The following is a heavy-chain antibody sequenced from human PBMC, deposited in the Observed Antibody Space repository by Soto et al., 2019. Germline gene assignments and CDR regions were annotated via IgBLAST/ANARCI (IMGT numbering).Heavy chain of an antibody. D-gene: IGHD6-6*01. Sequence: VRSLTLSCAAYGFTFSRYSMSWVRQARGKGLDWLSSISSSSFSINYADSVKGRFSISRDNAQNSLHLQMNNLRAEDTAVYYCPRNESSNIYGMDVWGQGTTVTVS. V-gene: IGHV3-21*01. CDR1: GFTFSRYS. CDR3: PRNESSNIYGMDV. CDR2: ISSSSFSI. J-gene: IGHJ6*02.